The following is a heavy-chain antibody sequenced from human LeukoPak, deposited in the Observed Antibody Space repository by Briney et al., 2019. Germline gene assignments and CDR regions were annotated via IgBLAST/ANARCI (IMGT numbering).Heavy chain of an antibody. Sequence: GESLKISCKGSGYSFTTYWIGWVRQMPGRGLEWMGIIYPGDSDTRYSPSFQGQVTISADKSISTAYLQWNSLKASDTAMYYCARHVTVVSPPPYWGQGTLVTVSS. J-gene: IGHJ4*02. V-gene: IGHV5-51*01. D-gene: IGHD2-21*01. CDR3: ARHVTVVSPPPY. CDR1: GYSFTTYW. CDR2: IYPGDSDT.